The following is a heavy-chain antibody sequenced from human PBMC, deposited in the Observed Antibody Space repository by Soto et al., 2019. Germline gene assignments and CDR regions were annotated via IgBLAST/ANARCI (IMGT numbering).Heavy chain of an antibody. Sequence: QVQLVESGGGVVQPGRSLRLSCAASGFTFSSYGMHWVRQAPGKGLEWVAVIWYDGSNKYYADSVKGRFTISRDNSKNTLELQMNSLRAEDTAVYYCARGGGIEHSRSAYFDYWGQGTLVTVSS. CDR2: IWYDGSNK. V-gene: IGHV3-33*01. CDR3: ARGGGIEHSRSAYFDY. CDR1: GFTFSSYG. D-gene: IGHD6-6*01. J-gene: IGHJ4*02.